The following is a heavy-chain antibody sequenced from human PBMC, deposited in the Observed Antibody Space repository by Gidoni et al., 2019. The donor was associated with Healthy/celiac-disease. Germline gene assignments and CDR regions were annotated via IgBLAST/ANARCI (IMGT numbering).Heavy chain of an antibody. CDR2: ISYDGSNK. CDR3: ARDHFKYYYDSSLFY. CDR1: RFNLSSYA. V-gene: IGHV3-30-3*01. J-gene: IGHJ4*02. Sequence: QVQLVESGGGVVQPGRSLRLSCAASRFNLSSYAMHGVRQAPGKGLEWVAVISYDGSNKYYADSVKGRFTISRDNSKNTLYLQMNSLRAEDTAVYYCARDHFKYYYDSSLFYWGQGTLVTVSS. D-gene: IGHD3-22*01.